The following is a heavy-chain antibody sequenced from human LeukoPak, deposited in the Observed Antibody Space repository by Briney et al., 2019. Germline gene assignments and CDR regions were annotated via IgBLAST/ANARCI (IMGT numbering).Heavy chain of an antibody. Sequence: GGSLRLSCAASGITFGSYWMTWVRQAPGRGLECVANIKPDGSEKHYVDSVEGRFTVSRDNAKNSLFLEMNSLRAEDTAVYYCARGRMAVAGSYEYWGQGTLVTVSS. D-gene: IGHD6-19*01. J-gene: IGHJ4*02. CDR3: ARGRMAVAGSYEY. V-gene: IGHV3-7*05. CDR1: GITFGSYW. CDR2: IKPDGSEK.